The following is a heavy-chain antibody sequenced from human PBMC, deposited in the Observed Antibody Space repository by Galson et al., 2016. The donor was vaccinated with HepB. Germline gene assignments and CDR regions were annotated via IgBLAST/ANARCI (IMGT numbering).Heavy chain of an antibody. CDR2: IYPDDSDT. CDR1: GYIYINNW. Sequence: QSGAEVKKSGESLKISCKASGYIYINNWIGWVRQMPGKGLEWMGIIYPDDSDTRYSPSFQGQVTISADKSISTAYLQWSSLKASDTAVYYCARLVTTVTPIDYWGQGTLVTVSS. CDR3: ARLVTTVTPIDY. V-gene: IGHV5-51*01. D-gene: IGHD4-17*01. J-gene: IGHJ4*02.